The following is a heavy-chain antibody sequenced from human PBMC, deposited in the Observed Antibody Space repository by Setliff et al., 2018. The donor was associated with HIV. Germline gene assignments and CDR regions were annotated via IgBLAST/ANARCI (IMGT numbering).Heavy chain of an antibody. CDR3: SFGSSGLLRLGGLSLYEKGDAFDI. V-gene: IGHV1-69*05. CDR2: IIPIFGTA. D-gene: IGHD3-16*02. CDR1: GCTFSNYA. Sequence: SVKVSCKASGCTFSNYAINWVRQAPGQGLEWMGGIIPIFGTANYAQKSQGQVTITTDEYTSTAYIELSSLRSEDTAVYYWSFGSSGLLRLGGLSLYEKGDAFDIWGQGTMVTVSS. J-gene: IGHJ3*02.